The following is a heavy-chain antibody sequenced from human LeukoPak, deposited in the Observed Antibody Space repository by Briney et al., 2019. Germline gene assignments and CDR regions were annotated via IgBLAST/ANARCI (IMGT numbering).Heavy chain of an antibody. CDR2: INHSGST. CDR1: GGSFSGYY. J-gene: IGHJ4*02. V-gene: IGHV4-34*01. Sequence: KPSETLSLTCVVYGGSFSGYYWSWIRQPPGKGLEWIGEINHSGSTNYNPSLKSRVTISVDTSKNQFSLKLSSVTAADTAVYYCARGDYGGSGYWGQGTLVTVSS. CDR3: ARGDYGGSGY. D-gene: IGHD4-17*01.